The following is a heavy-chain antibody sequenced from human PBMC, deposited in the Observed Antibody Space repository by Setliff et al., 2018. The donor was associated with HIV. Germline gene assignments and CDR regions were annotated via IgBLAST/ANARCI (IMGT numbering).Heavy chain of an antibody. J-gene: IGHJ6*03. V-gene: IGHV3-11*04. CDR2: ISSSGSNR. CDR1: GFSFSDYY. Sequence: GESLKISCAASGFSFSDYYMNWIRQAPGKGLEWVSYISSSGSNRYYADSMKGRFTISRDNAKNSLYLQMNSLRAEDTAVYYCAREGSTYYYYYYMGVWGKGTTVTVSS. CDR3: AREGSTYYYYYYMGV.